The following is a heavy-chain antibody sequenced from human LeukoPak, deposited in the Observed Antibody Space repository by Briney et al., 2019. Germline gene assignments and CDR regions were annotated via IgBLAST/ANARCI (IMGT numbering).Heavy chain of an antibody. CDR1: GFTFSSYS. V-gene: IGHV3-21*01. CDR3: ARDIAAAGDFDY. D-gene: IGHD6-13*01. CDR2: ISSSSSYI. Sequence: GSLRVSCAASGFTFSSYSMNWVRQAPGKGLEWVSSISSSSSYIYYADSVKGRFTISRDNAKNSLYLQMNSLRAEDTAVYYCARDIAAAGDFDYWGQGTLVTVSS. J-gene: IGHJ4*02.